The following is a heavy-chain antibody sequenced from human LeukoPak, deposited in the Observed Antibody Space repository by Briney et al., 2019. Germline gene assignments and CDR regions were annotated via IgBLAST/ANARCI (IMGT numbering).Heavy chain of an antibody. CDR1: GFIFGDYA. Sequence: PGGSLRLSCRGSGFIFGDYALSWFRQAPGMGLEWVGFIRSKGSGGKTEYAASVKGRFSISRDESKSIAYLQMNSLKTEDTAVYYCTRDPVGRGDHYYGLDVWGQGTTVTVSS. CDR3: TRDPVGRGDHYYGLDV. CDR2: IRSKGSGGKT. D-gene: IGHD3-10*01. V-gene: IGHV3-49*03. J-gene: IGHJ6*02.